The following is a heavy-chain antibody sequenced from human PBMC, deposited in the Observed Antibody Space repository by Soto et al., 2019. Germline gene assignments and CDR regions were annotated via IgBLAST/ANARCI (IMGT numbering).Heavy chain of an antibody. J-gene: IGHJ4*02. CDR3: ARRTYESGWRHYFDY. CDR1: GFNFSTYW. V-gene: IGHV5-51*01. CDR2: IYPGDSDT. Sequence: GESLKISCHGSGFNFSTYWSACVRQMPGKGLEWMGVIYPGDSDTTYSSSFQGQVTISVDKTISTAYLQWSSLKASDSAIYYCARRTYESGWRHYFDYWGQGTLVTVSS. D-gene: IGHD6-19*01.